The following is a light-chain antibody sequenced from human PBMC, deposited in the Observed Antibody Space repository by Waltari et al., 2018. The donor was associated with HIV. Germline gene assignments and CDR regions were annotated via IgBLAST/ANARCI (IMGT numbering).Light chain of an antibody. V-gene: IGLV1-44*01. CDR1: SSNIGTKT. CDR3: AAWDDSLKGWV. Sequence: QSVLTQPPSASGTPGQRVTISCSGSSSNIGTKTVSWYRQLPGTAPNRLTRTNDQRPSGGPDRFSCSKSGASASLAISGLQSEEEADYYCAAWDDSLKGWVFGGGTTLAVL. CDR2: TND. J-gene: IGLJ3*02.